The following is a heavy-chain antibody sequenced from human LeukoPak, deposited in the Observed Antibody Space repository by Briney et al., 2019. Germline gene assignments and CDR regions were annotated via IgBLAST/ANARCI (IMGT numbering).Heavy chain of an antibody. Sequence: ASVKVSCKVSGYTLTELSMHWVRQAPGQGLEWMGIINPSGGSTSYAQKFQGRVTMTRDTSTSTVYMELSSLRSEDTAVYYCARDPRGRYYYYGMDVWGQGTTVTVSS. CDR1: GYTLTELS. V-gene: IGHV1-46*01. J-gene: IGHJ6*02. D-gene: IGHD3-10*01. CDR3: ARDPRGRYYYYGMDV. CDR2: INPSGGST.